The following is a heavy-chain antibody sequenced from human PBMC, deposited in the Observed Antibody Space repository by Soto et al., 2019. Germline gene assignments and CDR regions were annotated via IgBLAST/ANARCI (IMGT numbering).Heavy chain of an antibody. CDR1: GFTFSSFA. Sequence: SLRLSCAASGFTFSSFAMSWVRQAPGKGLEWVSGISDSGGSTYYADSVKGRFSISRDNSKNTLYLQMNSLRADDTAIYYCAQDPIGVWGQGTLVTVSS. CDR2: ISDSGGST. CDR3: AQDPIGV. V-gene: IGHV3-23*01. J-gene: IGHJ4*02.